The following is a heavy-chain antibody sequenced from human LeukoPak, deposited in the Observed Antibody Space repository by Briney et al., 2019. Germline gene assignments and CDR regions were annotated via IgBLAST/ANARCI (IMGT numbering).Heavy chain of an antibody. CDR3: AREPIAGFGKYYYYYGMDV. J-gene: IGHJ6*02. CDR1: GFMFTDYY. V-gene: IGHV1-2*02. D-gene: IGHD3-10*01. Sequence: ASVKVSCKASGFMFTDYYIHWVRQAPGQGLEWMGWINPNSGGTNYAQKFQGRVTMTRDTSISTAYMELSRLRSDDTAVYYCAREPIAGFGKYYYYYGMDVWGQGTTVTVSS. CDR2: INPNSGGT.